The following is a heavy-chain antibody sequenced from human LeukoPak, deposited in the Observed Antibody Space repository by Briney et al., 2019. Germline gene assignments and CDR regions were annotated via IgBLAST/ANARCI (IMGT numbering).Heavy chain of an antibody. V-gene: IGHV4-34*01. J-gene: IGHJ6*03. D-gene: IGHD3-22*01. Sequence: PSETLSLTCAVYGGSFSGYYWSWIRQPPGKGLEWIGEINHSGSTNYNPSLKSRVTISVDTSKNQFSLELSSMTAADTAVYYCARRPGSYYYDSSGYYYPYYYYMDVWGKGTTVTVSS. CDR2: INHSGST. CDR1: GGSFSGYY. CDR3: ARRPGSYYYDSSGYYYPYYYYMDV.